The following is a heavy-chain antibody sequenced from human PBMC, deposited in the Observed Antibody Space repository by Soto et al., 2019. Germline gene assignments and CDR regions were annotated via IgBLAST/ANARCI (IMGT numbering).Heavy chain of an antibody. Sequence: QVHVVQSGAEVKKPGDSVKVSCKTSGYIFSDYGINWVRQAPGQGLEWMGWISTYSGNANLAQKFQGRVTMPTDTSTRTAYMELRSLRSDDTAVYYCAKRTSGTTWGESDYWGQGTLVTVSS. J-gene: IGHJ4*02. V-gene: IGHV1-18*04. CDR3: AKRTSGTTWGESDY. CDR2: ISTYSGNA. CDR1: GYIFSDYG. D-gene: IGHD4-17*01.